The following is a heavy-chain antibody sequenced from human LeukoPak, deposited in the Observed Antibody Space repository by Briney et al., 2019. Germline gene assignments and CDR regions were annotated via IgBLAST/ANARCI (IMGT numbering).Heavy chain of an antibody. CDR2: FSGSGGST. J-gene: IGHJ4*02. V-gene: IGHV3-23*01. CDR1: GFTFRSYA. CDR3: AKDYYRSGSPFDY. Sequence: GGPLRLFCAVSGFTFRSYAMSWVRQAPGKGLEGVSGFSGSGGSTYCATSVNGRFTISKDTFKNTLYQQMNNLRAEDTAVYYCAKDYYRSGSPFDYWGQGTLVTVSS. D-gene: IGHD3-10*01.